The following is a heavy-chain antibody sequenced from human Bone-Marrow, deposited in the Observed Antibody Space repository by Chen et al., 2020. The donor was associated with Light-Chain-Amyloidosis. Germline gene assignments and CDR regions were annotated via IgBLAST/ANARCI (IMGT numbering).Heavy chain of an antibody. CDR2: RERDGDEK. CDR1: GFTISRYW. V-gene: IGHV3-7*01. Sequence: EVQLVESGGGLVQPGGSLRLSCTGTGFTISRYWMSWVRQAPGKGLEWVANRERDGDEKNYVDSVKGRFTISRDNAKNSLYLQMNSLRDEDTAVYYCARESTSSEGGCWGQGALVTVSS. D-gene: IGHD1-26*01. J-gene: IGHJ1*01. CDR3: ARESTSSEGGC.